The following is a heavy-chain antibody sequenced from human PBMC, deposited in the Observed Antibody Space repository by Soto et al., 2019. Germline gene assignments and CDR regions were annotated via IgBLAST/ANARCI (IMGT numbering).Heavy chain of an antibody. CDR1: GFTFSSYS. V-gene: IGHV3-48*01. J-gene: IGHJ4*02. D-gene: IGHD3-22*01. CDR3: ARYYYETRALDY. CDR2: ISSGSSTI. Sequence: PGGSLRLSCEASGFTFSSYSMNWVRQAPGKGLEWVSYISSGSSTIYYADSVKGRFTISRDNAKNSLYLQMNSLRAEDTAVYYCARYYYETRALDYWGQGTLVTVSS.